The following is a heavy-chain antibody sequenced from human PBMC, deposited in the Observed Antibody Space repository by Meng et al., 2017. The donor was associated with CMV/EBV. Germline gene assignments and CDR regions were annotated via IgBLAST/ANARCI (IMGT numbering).Heavy chain of an antibody. CDR2: IYYSGST. J-gene: IGHJ6*02. V-gene: IGHV4-59*01. CDR1: GGSISSYY. CDR3: ARDRVVTRYYYYGMDV. D-gene: IGHD4-23*01. Sequence: SETLSLTCTVSGGSISSYYWSWIRQPPGKGLEWIGYIYYSGSTNHNPSLKSRVTISVDTSKNQFSLKLSSVTAADTAVYYCARDRVVTRYYYYGMDVWGQGTTVTVSS.